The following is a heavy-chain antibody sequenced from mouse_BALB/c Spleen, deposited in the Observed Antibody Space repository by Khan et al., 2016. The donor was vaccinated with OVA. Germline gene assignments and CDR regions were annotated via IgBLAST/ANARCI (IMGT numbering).Heavy chain of an antibody. CDR3: ARFHGGY. J-gene: IGHJ2*01. Sequence: QIQLVQSGPELKKPGETVKISCKASGYTFTNYVMNWVKQSPGKGLKWMGWINTYTGELTYDDDFKGRFAFSLETSASTAFLQINSLKNEDTATYFCARFHGGYWGRGTTLTVSS. V-gene: IGHV9-3-1*01. CDR1: GYTFTNYV. CDR2: INTYTGEL.